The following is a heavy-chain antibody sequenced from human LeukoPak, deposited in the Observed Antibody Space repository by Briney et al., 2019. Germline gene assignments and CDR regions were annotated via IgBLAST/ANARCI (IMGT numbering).Heavy chain of an antibody. CDR1: GFTFSSYG. V-gene: IGHV3-30*18. CDR2: ISYDGSNK. CDR3: AKAVQLWFHYYYYGMDV. Sequence: GGSLRLSCAASGFTFSSYGMHWVRQAPGKGLEWVAVISYDGSNKYYADSVKGRFTFSRDNSKNTLYLQMNSLRTEDTAVYYCAKAVQLWFHYYYYGMDVWGQGTTVTVSS. D-gene: IGHD5-18*01. J-gene: IGHJ6*02.